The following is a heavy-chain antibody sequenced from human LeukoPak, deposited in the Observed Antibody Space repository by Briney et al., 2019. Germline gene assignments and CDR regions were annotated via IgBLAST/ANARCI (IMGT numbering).Heavy chain of an antibody. V-gene: IGHV3-11*04. D-gene: IGHD2-2*01. CDR1: GFTFSDCY. J-gene: IGHJ4*02. Sequence: PGGSLRLSCAASGFTFSDCYMSWIRQAPGKGLGWVSYISSSGSTIYYADSVKGRFTISRDNATNSLYLQMNSLRAEDTAVYYCARDLSYISRSSTSCQYWGQGTLVTVSS. CDR2: ISSSGSTI. CDR3: ARDLSYISRSSTSCQY.